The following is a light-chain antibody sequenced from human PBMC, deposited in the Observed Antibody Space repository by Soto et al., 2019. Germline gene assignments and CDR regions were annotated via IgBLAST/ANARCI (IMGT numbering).Light chain of an antibody. V-gene: IGKV1-39*01. J-gene: IGKJ1*01. CDR1: QSISSY. CDR2: AAS. Sequence: DIHMTQSPSSLSAFVGERVTITCRASQSISSYLNWYQQKPGKAPKFLIHAASTLQSGVPSRFSGSGSATDFTLTISSLQPEDFATYYCQQSYTTPVTFGQGTKVDIK. CDR3: QQSYTTPVT.